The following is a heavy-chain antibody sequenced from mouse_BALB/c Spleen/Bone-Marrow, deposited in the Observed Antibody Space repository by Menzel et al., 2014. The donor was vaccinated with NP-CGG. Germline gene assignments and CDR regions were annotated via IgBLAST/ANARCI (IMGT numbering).Heavy chain of an antibody. V-gene: IGHV5-17*02. J-gene: IGHJ1*01. D-gene: IGHD1-1*01. CDR3: ARSGIATGSYWYFDI. CDR1: GFTFSGFG. Sequence: ESGAGLVQPGGSRKLSCAASGFTFSGFGMHWVRQAPEKGLEWVAYISRGSSTIYYADTVKGRFTICRDNPKNTLFLQMTSLKSEDTTMYYCARSGIATGSYWYFDIWGAGTTVTVST. CDR2: ISRGSSTI.